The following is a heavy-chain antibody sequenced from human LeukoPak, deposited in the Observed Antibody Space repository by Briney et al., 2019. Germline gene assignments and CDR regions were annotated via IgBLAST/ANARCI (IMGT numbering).Heavy chain of an antibody. J-gene: IGHJ5*02. D-gene: IGHD6-19*01. CDR1: GYSINFGHL. CDR2: INHSGRT. V-gene: IGHV4-38-2*02. Sequence: SETLSLTCDVSGYSINFGHLWGWIRQPPGKGLEWIASINHSGRTYYTPSLKSRATISVDTLKNQFSLKVTSVTAEDTAMYFCARESSAVAHSMLRDWLDPWGQGTLVIVSS. CDR3: ARESSAVAHSMLRDWLDP.